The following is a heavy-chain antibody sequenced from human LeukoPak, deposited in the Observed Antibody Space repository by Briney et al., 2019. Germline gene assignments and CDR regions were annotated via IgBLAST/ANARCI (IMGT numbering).Heavy chain of an antibody. CDR2: IYTSGST. D-gene: IGHD1-1*01. Sequence: SETLSLTCTVSGGSISSGSYYWSWIRQPAGKGLEWIGRIYTSGSTNYNPSLKSRVTISVDTSKNQFSLKLSSVTAADTAVYYCARLVGAGSIGNYYFDYWGQGTLVTVSS. CDR1: GGSISSGSYY. V-gene: IGHV4-61*02. J-gene: IGHJ4*02. CDR3: ARLVGAGSIGNYYFDY.